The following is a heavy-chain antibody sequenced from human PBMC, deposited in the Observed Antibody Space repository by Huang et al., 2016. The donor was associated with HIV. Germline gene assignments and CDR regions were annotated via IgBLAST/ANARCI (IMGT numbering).Heavy chain of an antibody. CDR1: GDSISSGAFY. CDR2: VYTRGSV. V-gene: IGHV4-61*09. D-gene: IGHD1-26*01. Sequence: QVQLQESGPGLVQPSQTLSLICTVSGDSISSGAFYWTWIRQSAGGGLQWIGNVYTRGSVLYNGSLRSRVTIARDTSKNQLSLNLRSVTAADTALYFCARGRGGTHSYFFYSMDVWGAGTAVIVSS. J-gene: IGHJ6*03. CDR3: ARGRGGTHSYFFYSMDV.